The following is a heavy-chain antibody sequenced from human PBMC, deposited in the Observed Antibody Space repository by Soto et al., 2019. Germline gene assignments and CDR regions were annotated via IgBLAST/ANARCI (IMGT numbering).Heavy chain of an antibody. CDR3: ARVEADSYYFDY. Sequence: EVQLVESGGGLVKPGGSLRLSCAASGFTFSSYSMNWVRQAPGKGLEWVSSISSSSSYIYYADSVKGRFTISRDNAKNSLYLQMNSLRAEDTAVYYCARVEADSYYFDYWGQGTLVTVSS. V-gene: IGHV3-21*01. J-gene: IGHJ4*02. CDR2: ISSSSSYI. D-gene: IGHD6-6*01. CDR1: GFTFSSYS.